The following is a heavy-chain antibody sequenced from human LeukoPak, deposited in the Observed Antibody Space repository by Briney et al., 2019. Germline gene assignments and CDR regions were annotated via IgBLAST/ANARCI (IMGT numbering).Heavy chain of an antibody. CDR2: IKQDGSEK. V-gene: IGHV3-7*01. J-gene: IGHJ4*02. Sequence: GGSLRLSCAASGFTISSYWMSWVRQAPGKGLEWVANIKQDGSEKYYVDSVKGRFTISRDNAKNSLYLQMNSLRAEDTAVYYCARDPFLRLLDYWGQGTLVTVSS. CDR3: ARDPFLRLLDY. CDR1: GFTISSYW. D-gene: IGHD3-3*02.